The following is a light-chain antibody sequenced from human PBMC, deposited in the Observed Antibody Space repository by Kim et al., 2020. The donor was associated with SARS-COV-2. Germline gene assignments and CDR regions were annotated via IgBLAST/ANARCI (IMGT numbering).Light chain of an antibody. CDR2: DAS. V-gene: IGKV3-11*01. CDR3: QQRFNWPLT. Sequence: FAPGERATLSCRASQSVSSYLAWYQQKPGQPPRLLIFDASNRATDIPARFSGSGSGTDFTLTISTLEPEDFAVYYCQQRFNWPLTFGGGTKVDIK. J-gene: IGKJ4*01. CDR1: QSVSSY.